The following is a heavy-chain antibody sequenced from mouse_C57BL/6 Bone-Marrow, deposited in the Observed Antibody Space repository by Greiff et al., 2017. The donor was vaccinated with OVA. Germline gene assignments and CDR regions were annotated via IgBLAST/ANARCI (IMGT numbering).Heavy chain of an antibody. V-gene: IGHV1-50*01. CDR2: IDPSDSYT. D-gene: IGHD4-1*02. Sequence: QVQLQQPGAELVKPGASVKLSCKASGYTFTSYWMQWVKQRPGQGLEWIGEIDPSDSYTNYNQKVKGKATLTVDTSSSTAYMQLSSLTSEDSAVYYCAQLAWFAYWGQGTLVTVSA. CDR3: AQLAWFAY. J-gene: IGHJ3*01. CDR1: GYTFTSYW.